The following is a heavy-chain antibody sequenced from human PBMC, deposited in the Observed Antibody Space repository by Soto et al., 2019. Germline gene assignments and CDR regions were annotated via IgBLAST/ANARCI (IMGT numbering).Heavy chain of an antibody. Sequence: ASVKVSCKASGYTFTSYAMHWVRQAPGQRLEWMGWINAGNGNTKYSQKFQGRVTITRDTSASTAYMELSSLRSEDTAVYYCARVGIAAAGTISNHYYYMDVWGKGTTVTVSS. D-gene: IGHD6-13*01. J-gene: IGHJ6*03. CDR2: INAGNGNT. V-gene: IGHV1-3*01. CDR1: GYTFTSYA. CDR3: ARVGIAAAGTISNHYYYMDV.